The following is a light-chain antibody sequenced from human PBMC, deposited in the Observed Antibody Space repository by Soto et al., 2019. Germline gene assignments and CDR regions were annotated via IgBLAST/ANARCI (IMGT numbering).Light chain of an antibody. CDR3: CSSAHGSIYV. J-gene: IGLJ1*01. Sequence: QSPLTQPAAVSWPPGQSITISCTGTGGDIGFYNYVSWYQQHPGKAPELLIYGVANRSSGVSARFSGSKSGRTASLTISGLQADAEADYYCCSSAHGSIYVFGSGPKVTVL. CDR1: GGDIGFYNY. V-gene: IGLV2-14*01. CDR2: GVA.